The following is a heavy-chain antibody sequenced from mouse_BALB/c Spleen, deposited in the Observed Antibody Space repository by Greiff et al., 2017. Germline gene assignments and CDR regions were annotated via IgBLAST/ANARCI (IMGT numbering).Heavy chain of an antibody. CDR3: ARARYYPYAMDY. V-gene: IGHV5-4*02. J-gene: IGHJ4*01. Sequence: EVKVVESGGGLVKPGGSLKLSCAASGFTFSDYYMYWVRQTPEKRLEWVATISDGGSYTYYPDSVKERFTISRDNAKNNLYLQMSSLKSEDTAMYYCARARYYPYAMDYWGQGTSVTVSS. CDR2: ISDGGSYT. CDR1: GFTFSDYY. D-gene: IGHD2-3*01.